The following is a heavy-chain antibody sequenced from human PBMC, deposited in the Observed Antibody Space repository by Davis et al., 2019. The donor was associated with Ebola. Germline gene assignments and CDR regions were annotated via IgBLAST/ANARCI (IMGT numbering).Heavy chain of an antibody. CDR3: ARHLDCSSTSCYTRVDAFDI. V-gene: IGHV5-51*01. CDR1: GYSFTSNW. J-gene: IGHJ3*02. D-gene: IGHD2-2*02. Sequence: GESLKISCKGSGYSFTSNWIAWVRQMPGKGLEWMGVIHPGDSDTRYSPSFQGQVTISAAKSISTAYLQWSSLKASDTAMYYCARHLDCSSTSCYTRVDAFDIWGQGTMVTVSS. CDR2: IHPGDSDT.